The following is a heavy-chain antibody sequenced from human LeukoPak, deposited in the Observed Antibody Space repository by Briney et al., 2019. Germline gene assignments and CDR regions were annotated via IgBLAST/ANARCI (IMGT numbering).Heavy chain of an antibody. CDR2: IRSKAYGGTT. CDR1: GFTFGDYA. CDR3: AKDMEVAVAGTPTYYYYYYMDV. Sequence: GGSRRLSCTVSGFTFGDYAMSWVRQAAGKGLEWVGFIRSKAYGGTTEYVASVKGRFTISRDDSKSIAYLQMNSLKTEDTAVYYCAKDMEVAVAGTPTYYYYYYMDVWGKGTTVTISS. D-gene: IGHD6-19*01. J-gene: IGHJ6*03. V-gene: IGHV3-49*04.